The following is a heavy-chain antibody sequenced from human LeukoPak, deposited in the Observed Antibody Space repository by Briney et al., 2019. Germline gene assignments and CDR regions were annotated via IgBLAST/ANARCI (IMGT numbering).Heavy chain of an antibody. CDR3: AGTSSEGYPPRYDY. V-gene: IGHV4-30-4*08. Sequence: SETLSLTCTVSGGSISSGDYYWSWIRQPPGKGLEWIGYIYYSGSTYYNPSLKSRVTISVDTSKNQFSLKLSSVTAADTAVYYCAGTSSEGYPPRYDYWGQGTLVTVSS. CDR2: IYYSGST. J-gene: IGHJ4*02. D-gene: IGHD2-2*01. CDR1: GGSISSGDYY.